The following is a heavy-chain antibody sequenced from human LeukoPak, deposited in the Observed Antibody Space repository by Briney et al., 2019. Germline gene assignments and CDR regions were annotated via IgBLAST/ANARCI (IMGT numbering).Heavy chain of an antibody. J-gene: IGHJ6*03. CDR3: ARVKQQLVRLLGRDTTYYYYYYMDV. D-gene: IGHD6-13*01. V-gene: IGHV3-74*01. Sequence: GGSLRLSCAASGFTFSSYWMHWVRQAPGKGLVWVSRINSDGSSTSYADSVKGRFTISRDNAKNSLFLQMNSLRAEDTAVYFCARVKQQLVRLLGRDTTYYYYYYMDVWGKGTTVTVSS. CDR2: INSDGSST. CDR1: GFTFSSYW.